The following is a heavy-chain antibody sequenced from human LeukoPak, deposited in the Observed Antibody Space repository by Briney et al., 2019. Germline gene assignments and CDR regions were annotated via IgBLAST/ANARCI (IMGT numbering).Heavy chain of an antibody. CDR3: ARRLGQQHYYFYYGLDV. V-gene: IGHV4-34*01. CDR1: GGSFSGYY. D-gene: IGHD6-13*01. CDR2: MYYSGST. J-gene: IGHJ6*02. Sequence: SETLSLTCAVYGGSFSGYYWSWISQPPGKGLEWIGSMYYSGSTSYNPSLNSRVTIFLDTSKNQFSLKLSSVTAADTALYYCARRLGQQHYYFYYGLDVWGQGTTVTVSS.